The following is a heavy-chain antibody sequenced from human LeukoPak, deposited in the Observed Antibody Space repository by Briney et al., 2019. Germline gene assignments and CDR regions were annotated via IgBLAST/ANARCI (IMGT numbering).Heavy chain of an antibody. D-gene: IGHD2-2*01. J-gene: IGHJ4*02. Sequence: GGSLRLSCAASGFTFRSYGMTWVRQAPGKGLEWVAAISGSGDSTYYADSVKGRFTISRDNSRNTLYLQMNSLRAGDTAVYYCAKSFRSTSLDYWGQGTLVTVSS. CDR1: GFTFRSYG. CDR3: AKSFRSTSLDY. V-gene: IGHV3-23*01. CDR2: ISGSGDST.